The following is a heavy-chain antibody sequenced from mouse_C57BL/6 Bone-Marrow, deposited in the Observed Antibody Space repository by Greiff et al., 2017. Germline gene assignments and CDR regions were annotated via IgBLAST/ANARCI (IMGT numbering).Heavy chain of an antibody. CDR1: GFTFSSYG. CDR3: ARHGLYYAMDY. Sequence: EVHLVESGGDLVKPGGSLKLSCAASGFTFSSYGMSWVRQTPDKRLEWVATISSGGSYTYYPDSVKGRFTISRDNAKNTLYLQMSRLKSEDTAMYYCARHGLYYAMDYWGQGTSVTVSS. CDR2: ISSGGSYT. J-gene: IGHJ4*01. V-gene: IGHV5-6*01.